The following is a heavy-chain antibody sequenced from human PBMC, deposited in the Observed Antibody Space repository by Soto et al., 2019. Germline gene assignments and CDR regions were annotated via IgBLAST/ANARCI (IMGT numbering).Heavy chain of an antibody. Sequence: ASVKVSCKAPADTFTSYYIHWVRQAPGHGLEWMGIINPNGGSTRFAQTFQGRVTMTTDTSTSTAYMELRSLRSDDTAVYYCARNYDFWSGYSAYYYYYYGMDVWGQGTTVTVSS. CDR2: INPNGGST. D-gene: IGHD3-3*01. J-gene: IGHJ6*02. CDR1: ADTFTSYY. CDR3: ARNYDFWSGYSAYYYYYYGMDV. V-gene: IGHV1-46*01.